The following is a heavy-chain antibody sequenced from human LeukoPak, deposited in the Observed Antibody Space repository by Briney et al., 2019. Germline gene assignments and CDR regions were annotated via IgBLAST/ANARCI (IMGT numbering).Heavy chain of an antibody. CDR1: GFTFINDE. J-gene: IGHJ4*02. Sequence: GGSLRLSCAASGFTFINDEMNWVRQAPGRGREWVSYISIGATTIYYADSVRGRFTISRDNAKNSLFLQMSNLRAEDTAVYYCARDARTHYYDSSGNYVDYWGQGTLVTVSS. D-gene: IGHD3-22*01. V-gene: IGHV3-48*03. CDR2: ISIGATTI. CDR3: ARDARTHYYDSSGNYVDY.